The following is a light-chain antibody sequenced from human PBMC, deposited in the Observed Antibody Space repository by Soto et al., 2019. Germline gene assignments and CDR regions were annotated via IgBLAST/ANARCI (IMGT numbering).Light chain of an antibody. CDR1: QSVSSSY. J-gene: IGKJ1*01. CDR3: QQYSIWRT. Sequence: IVLTQSPGTLSLSPVQRASLSRRASQSVSSSYLAWYQQKPGQAPRLLIYDASNRATGIPARFSGSGSGTVFTLTISSLEPEDVAVYYCQQYSIWRTFSQGTKVDIK. V-gene: IGKV3-20*01. CDR2: DAS.